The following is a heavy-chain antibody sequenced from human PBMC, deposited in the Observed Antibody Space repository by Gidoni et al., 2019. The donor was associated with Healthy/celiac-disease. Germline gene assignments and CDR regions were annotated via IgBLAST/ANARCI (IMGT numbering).Heavy chain of an antibody. J-gene: IGHJ5*02. V-gene: IGHV1-2*02. CDR3: AREGTLGYCSSTSCYPGSWFDP. CDR1: GYTFTGYY. D-gene: IGHD2-2*01. CDR2: INPNSGGT. Sequence: QVQLVQSGAEVKKPGASVKVSCKASGYTFTGYYMPWVRQAPGQGLEWMGWINPNSGGTNYAQKFQGRVTMTRDTSISTAYMELSRLRSDDTAVYYCAREGTLGYCSSTSCYPGSWFDPWGRGTLVTVSS.